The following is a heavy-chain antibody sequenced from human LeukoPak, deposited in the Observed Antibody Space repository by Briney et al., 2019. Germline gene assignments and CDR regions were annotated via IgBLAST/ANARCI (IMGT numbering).Heavy chain of an antibody. CDR2: ISGSGGST. Sequence: PGGSLRLSCAASGFTFSSYAMSWVRQAPGKGLEWVSAISGSGGSTYYADSVKGRFTISRDNSKNTLYLQMNSLRAEDTAVYYCAKGGGDYDYVWGSYRHDYWGQGTLVTVSS. V-gene: IGHV3-23*01. CDR3: AKGGGDYDYVWGSYRHDY. CDR1: GFTFSSYA. J-gene: IGHJ4*02. D-gene: IGHD3-16*02.